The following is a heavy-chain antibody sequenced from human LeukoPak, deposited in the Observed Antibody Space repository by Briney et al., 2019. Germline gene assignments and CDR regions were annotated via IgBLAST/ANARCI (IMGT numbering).Heavy chain of an antibody. CDR1: GFTFSDYY. V-gene: IGHV3-11*01. J-gene: IGHJ4*02. Sequence: PGGSLRLSCAASGFTFSDYYMSWIRQAPGKGLEWVSYISSSGSTIYYADSVKGRFTISRDNAKNSLYLQMNSLRAEDTAVYYCARDRVSYYDSSGYFPNDYWGQGTQVTVSS. CDR3: ARDRVSYYDSSGYFPNDY. CDR2: ISSSGSTI. D-gene: IGHD3-22*01.